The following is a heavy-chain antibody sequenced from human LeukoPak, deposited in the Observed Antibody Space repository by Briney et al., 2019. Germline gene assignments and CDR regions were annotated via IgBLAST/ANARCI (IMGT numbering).Heavy chain of an antibody. D-gene: IGHD3-22*01. CDR3: ARHSGDYYDSSALTPKGFQH. V-gene: IGHV4-34*01. J-gene: IGHJ1*01. Sequence: SETLSLTCAVYGGSFSGYYWGWIRQPPGKGLEWIGEINHSGSTNYNPSLKSRVTISVDTSKNQFSLKLSSVTAADTAVYYCARHSGDYYDSSALTPKGFQHWGQGTLVTVSS. CDR2: INHSGST. CDR1: GGSFSGYY.